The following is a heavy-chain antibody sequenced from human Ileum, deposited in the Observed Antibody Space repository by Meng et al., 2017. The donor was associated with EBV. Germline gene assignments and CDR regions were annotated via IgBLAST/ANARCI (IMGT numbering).Heavy chain of an antibody. CDR3: ASGRDYAWHS. V-gene: IGHV4-4*03. D-gene: IGHD4-17*01. CDR2: IYHSGST. CDR1: GASSSSNNW. Sequence: QVQLQGSGPGLVTPPGTRSSPGAVSGASSSSNNWWSRVRQPPGKGLEWIGEIYHSGSTNYNPSFKSRVTMSVDKSKNQISLNLSSVTAADTAGYYCASGRDYAWHSWGRGTLVTVSS. J-gene: IGHJ4*02.